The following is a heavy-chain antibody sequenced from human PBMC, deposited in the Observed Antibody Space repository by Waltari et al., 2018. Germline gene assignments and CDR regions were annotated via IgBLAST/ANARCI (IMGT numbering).Heavy chain of an antibody. CDR3: ARGGKVLLWFGSQNWFDP. V-gene: IGHV4-34*01. D-gene: IGHD3-10*01. J-gene: IGHJ5*02. CDR1: GGSFSGYY. CDR2: INHSGST. Sequence: QVQLQQWGAGLLKPSETLSLTCAVYGGSFSGYYWSWIRQPPGKGLEWIGEINHSGSTNYNPSRKSRVTISVDTSKNQFSLKLSSVTAADTAVYYCARGGKVLLWFGSQNWFDPWGQGTLVTVSS.